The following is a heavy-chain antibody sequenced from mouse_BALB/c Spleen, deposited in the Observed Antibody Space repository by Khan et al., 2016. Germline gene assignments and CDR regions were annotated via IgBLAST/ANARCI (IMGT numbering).Heavy chain of an antibody. J-gene: IGHJ3*01. CDR1: GYTFTNYG. D-gene: IGHD1-1*01. V-gene: IGHV9-3*02. Sequence: QIQLVQSGPDLKKPGETVKISCKASGYTFTNYGMNWVKQAPGKGLKWMGWINTNTGEPTYAEEFKGRFAFSLETSATTAYLQINNLKNEDTATCFCAEDYYGSNWFAYWGQGTLVTVSA. CDR3: AEDYYGSNWFAY. CDR2: INTNTGEP.